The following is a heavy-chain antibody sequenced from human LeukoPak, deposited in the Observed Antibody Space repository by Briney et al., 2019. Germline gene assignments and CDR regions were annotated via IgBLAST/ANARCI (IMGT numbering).Heavy chain of an antibody. D-gene: IGHD4-23*01. J-gene: IGHJ4*02. CDR1: GFTFTNYW. CDR2: INQDGSER. V-gene: IGHV3-7*01. Sequence: PGGSLRLSCAASGFTFTNYWMTWVRQAPGKGLEWVASINQDGSERYSLDSVRGRFTISRDNAKNSLYLQMNSLRVDDTAFYYCASRNYGGHPIPLDYWGLGILVTVSS. CDR3: ASRNYGGHPIPLDY.